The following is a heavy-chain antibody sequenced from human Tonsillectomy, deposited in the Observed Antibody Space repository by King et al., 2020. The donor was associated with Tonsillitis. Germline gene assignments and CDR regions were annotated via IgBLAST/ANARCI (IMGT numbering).Heavy chain of an antibody. CDR3: AREVWFRCDY. V-gene: IGHV3-7*03. D-gene: IGHD3-9*01. CDR1: GFTFSSQW. Sequence: VQLVESGGDLVQPGGSLRLSCVASGFTFSSQWMAWVRQAPGKGLEWVAKIKPDGSDAFYVDSVRGRFTVSRDNDKNSLYLQISSLSSDDTAVYYCAREVWFRCDYWGQGTLVTVSS. J-gene: IGHJ4*02. CDR2: IKPDGSDA.